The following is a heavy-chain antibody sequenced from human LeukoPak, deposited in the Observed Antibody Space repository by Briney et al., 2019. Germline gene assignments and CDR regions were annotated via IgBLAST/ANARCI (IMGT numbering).Heavy chain of an antibody. D-gene: IGHD6-6*01. Sequence: GESLKISCKGSGYRFNNYWIGWVRQMPGKGLEWMGIIYPGDSDTRYSPSFQGQVTISADKSISTAYLQWSSLKASDTAMYYCARRAIAARSNWFDPWGQGTLVTVSS. V-gene: IGHV5-51*01. CDR1: GYRFNNYW. CDR2: IYPGDSDT. CDR3: ARRAIAARSNWFDP. J-gene: IGHJ5*02.